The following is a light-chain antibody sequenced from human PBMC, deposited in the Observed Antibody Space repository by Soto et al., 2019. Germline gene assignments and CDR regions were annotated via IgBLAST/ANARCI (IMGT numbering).Light chain of an antibody. CDR1: QTITNS. CDR3: QQSDSHPRT. Sequence: DIQMTQSPSSLSASVGDRVTIICRASQTITNSLNWYQHKPGKAPKLLIYAASSLQSGVPSRFSGSGSGTDFTLTISSLQPEDFATYYCQQSDSHPRTFGQGTKLEIK. J-gene: IGKJ2*01. CDR2: AAS. V-gene: IGKV1-39*01.